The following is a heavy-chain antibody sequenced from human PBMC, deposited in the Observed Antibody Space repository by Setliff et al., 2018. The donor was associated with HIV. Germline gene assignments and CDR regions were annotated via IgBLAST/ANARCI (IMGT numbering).Heavy chain of an antibody. CDR3: AKGGLDSVFQSFDY. D-gene: IGHD2-21*01. V-gene: IGHV3-23*01. CDR1: GFTFSTYA. J-gene: IGHJ4*02. CDR2: ISSSGGDT. Sequence: GGSLRLSCAASGFTFSTYAMSWVRQAPGKGLEWVSAISSSGGDTYYADSVKGRFTISRDNSKNTLYLQMNSLRADDTAVYYCAKGGLDSVFQSFDYWGQGTLVTVSS.